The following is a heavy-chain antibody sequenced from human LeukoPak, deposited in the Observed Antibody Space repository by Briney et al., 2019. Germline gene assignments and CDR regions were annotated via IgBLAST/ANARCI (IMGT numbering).Heavy chain of an antibody. CDR1: GFTFADYA. D-gene: IGHD2-15*01. V-gene: IGHV3-43D*04. Sequence: QTGGSLRLSCAAYGFTFADYAMHWVRQAPGKGLEWVFFISWDGGSTDYADSVKGRFTVSRDNSKNSLYLQMNSLRAEDTALYYCAKDVVAVVDATGPSIDYWGQGTLVTVSS. CDR3: AKDVVAVVDATGPSIDY. CDR2: ISWDGGST. J-gene: IGHJ4*02.